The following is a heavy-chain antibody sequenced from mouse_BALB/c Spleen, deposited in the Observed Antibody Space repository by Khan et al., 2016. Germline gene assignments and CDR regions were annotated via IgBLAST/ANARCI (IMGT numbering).Heavy chain of an antibody. J-gene: IGHJ3*01. CDR2: ISSGSSTI. D-gene: IGHD2-4*01. CDR1: GFTFSSFG. Sequence: EVQLVESGGGLVQPGGSRKLSCAASGFTFSSFGMHWVRQAPEKGLEWVAYISSGSSTIYYADTVKGRFTIYRDNPKITLLLQMTSLMSEDTARYYCARSTMITTIAYWGLGTLVTGSA. CDR3: ARSTMITTIAY. V-gene: IGHV5-17*02.